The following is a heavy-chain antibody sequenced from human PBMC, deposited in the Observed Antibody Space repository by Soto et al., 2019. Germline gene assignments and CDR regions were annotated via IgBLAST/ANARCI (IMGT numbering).Heavy chain of an antibody. CDR1: GFTFSGSA. Sequence: EVQLVESGGGLVQPGGSLKLSCAASGFTFSGSAMHWVRQASGKGLEWVGRIRSKANSYATAYAASVKGRFTISRDDSKNTAYLQMNSLKTEDTAVYYCTSVITMFRGVSRNWGQGTLVTVSS. CDR2: IRSKANSYAT. V-gene: IGHV3-73*01. CDR3: TSVITMFRGVSRN. D-gene: IGHD3-10*01. J-gene: IGHJ4*02.